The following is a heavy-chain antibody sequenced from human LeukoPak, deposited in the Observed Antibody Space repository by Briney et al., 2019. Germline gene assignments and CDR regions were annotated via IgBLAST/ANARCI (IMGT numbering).Heavy chain of an antibody. D-gene: IGHD1-26*01. J-gene: IGHJ4*02. CDR3: ARRPRSSGSYDGPPGLDY. CDR1: GGSISSSSYY. CDR2: IYYSGST. V-gene: IGHV4-39*07. Sequence: SETPSLTCTVSGGSISSSSYYWGWIRQPPGKGLEWIGSIYYSGSTYYNPSLKSRVTISVDTSKNQFSLKLSSVTAADTAVYYCARRPRSSGSYDGPPGLDYWGQGTQVTVSS.